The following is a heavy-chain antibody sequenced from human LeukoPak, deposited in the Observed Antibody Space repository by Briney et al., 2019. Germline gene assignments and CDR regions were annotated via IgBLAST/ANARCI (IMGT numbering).Heavy chain of an antibody. CDR1: GGSIPTKNFY. J-gene: IGHJ6*02. V-gene: IGHV4-39*07. CDR3: AREKSMKPLRVNYGMDV. D-gene: IGHD2/OR15-2a*01. Sequence: PSETLSLTCTVSGGSIPTKNFYWGWIRQPPGKGLEWIGRIYTSGSTNYNPSLKSRVTMSVDTSKNQFSLKLSSVTAADTAVYYCAREKSMKPLRVNYGMDVWGQGTTVTVSS. CDR2: IYTSGST.